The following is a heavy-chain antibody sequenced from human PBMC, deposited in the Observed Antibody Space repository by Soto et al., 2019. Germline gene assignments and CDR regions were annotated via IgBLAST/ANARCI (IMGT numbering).Heavy chain of an antibody. CDR2: ISWDGGST. D-gene: IGHD3-9*01. J-gene: IGHJ4*02. CDR3: AKVSRASRTLTPDFDH. Sequence: PGGSLRLSCAASGFTFDDYTMHWVRQAPGKGLEWVSLISWDGGSTYYADSFKGRFIVSRDNSKNTLYMQMNSLRPDDTAVYYCAKVSRASRTLTPDFDHWGQGTLVTVSS. CDR1: GFTFDDYT. V-gene: IGHV3-43*01.